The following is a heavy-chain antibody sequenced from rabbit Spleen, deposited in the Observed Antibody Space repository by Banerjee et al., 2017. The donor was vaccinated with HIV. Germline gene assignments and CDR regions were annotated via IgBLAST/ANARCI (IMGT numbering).Heavy chain of an antibody. J-gene: IGHJ3*01. CDR2: IDAGSSGST. CDR1: GFSFGSNDY. Sequence: QSLEESGGDLVKPGASLTLTCTASGFSFGSNDYMCWVRQAPGKGLEWIACIDAGSSGSTGYASWAKGRFTISKTSSTTVTLQMTSLTAADTATYFCARSYVGYGYMTRLDLWGPGTLVTVS. D-gene: IGHD6-1*01. V-gene: IGHV1S40*01. CDR3: ARSYVGYGYMTRLDL.